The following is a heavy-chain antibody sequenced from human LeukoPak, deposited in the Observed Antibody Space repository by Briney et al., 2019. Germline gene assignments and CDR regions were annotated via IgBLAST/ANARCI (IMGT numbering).Heavy chain of an antibody. J-gene: IGHJ5*02. D-gene: IGHD3-10*01. CDR3: AREGHYYGSGSPPLNWFDP. V-gene: IGHV4-38-2*02. Sequence: KPSETLSLTCTVSGYYISDGFYWDWIRQPPGQGLEWIGSIFHGGTTYYNPSLKSRVTISTDTSKNQFSLKLSSVTAADTAVYYCAREGHYYGSGSPPLNWFDPWGQGTLVTVSS. CDR1: GYYISDGFY. CDR2: IFHGGTT.